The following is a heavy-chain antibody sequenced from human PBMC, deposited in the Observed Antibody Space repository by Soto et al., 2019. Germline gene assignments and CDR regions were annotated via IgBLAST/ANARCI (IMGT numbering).Heavy chain of an antibody. V-gene: IGHV3-33*01. CDR2: IWYDGSIK. D-gene: IGHD6-13*01. CDR1: GFTFSSYG. J-gene: IGHJ6*02. CDR3: ARDRYSSSWYVPDYYYYGMDV. Sequence: QVQLVESGGGVVQPGRSLRLSCAASGFTFSSYGMHWVRQAPGKGLEWVAVIWYDGSIKYYADSVKGRFTISRDNSKNTLYLQMNSLRAEDTAVYYCARDRYSSSWYVPDYYYYGMDVWGQGTTVTVSS.